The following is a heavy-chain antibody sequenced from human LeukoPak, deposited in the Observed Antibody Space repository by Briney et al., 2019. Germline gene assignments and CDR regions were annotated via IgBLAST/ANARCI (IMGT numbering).Heavy chain of an antibody. D-gene: IGHD3-10*01. Sequence: KPSETLSLTCAVYGGSFSGYYWSWIRQPPGKGLEWIGEIYHSGSTNYNPSLKSRVTISVDKSKNQFSLKLSSVTAADTAVYYCARVGSGSYYNGFDYWGQGTLVTVSS. V-gene: IGHV4-34*01. J-gene: IGHJ4*02. CDR3: ARVGSGSYYNGFDY. CDR2: IYHSGST. CDR1: GGSFSGYY.